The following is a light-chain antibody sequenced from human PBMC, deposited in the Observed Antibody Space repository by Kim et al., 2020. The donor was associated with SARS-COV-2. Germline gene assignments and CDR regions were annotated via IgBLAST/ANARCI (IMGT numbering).Light chain of an antibody. V-gene: IGLV1-40*01. CDR3: QSYDSSLSGSKV. CDR1: SSNIGAGYD. CDR2: GNT. Sequence: VTISCTGSSSNIGAGYDVQWYQQCPGTAPKVLIYGNTNRPSGIPDRFSGSKSATSASLAITGLQAEDEADYYCQSYDSSLSGSKVFGGGTQLTVL. J-gene: IGLJ3*02.